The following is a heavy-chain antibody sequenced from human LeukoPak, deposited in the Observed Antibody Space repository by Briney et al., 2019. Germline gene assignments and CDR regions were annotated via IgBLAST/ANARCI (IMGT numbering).Heavy chain of an antibody. V-gene: IGHV3-7*03. CDR1: GFTFSSYW. D-gene: IGHD4-11*01. Sequence: PGGSLRLSCAAFGFTFSSYWMTWARQAPGKGLEWVANMNPDGSGKYYVDSVKGRFTISRDNAKNSLYLQMNSLRVEDTAVYYCAKEGVYSNYEDDWFDPWGQGTLVTVSS. CDR2: MNPDGSGK. J-gene: IGHJ5*02. CDR3: AKEGVYSNYEDDWFDP.